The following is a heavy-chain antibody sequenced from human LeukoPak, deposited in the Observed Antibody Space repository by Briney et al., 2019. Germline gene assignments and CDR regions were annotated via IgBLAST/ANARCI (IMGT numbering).Heavy chain of an antibody. J-gene: IGHJ6*03. CDR2: INPNSGGT. CDR3: ARDSEAPRYFDWLTPRGYYYMDV. D-gene: IGHD3-9*01. V-gene: IGHV1-2*06. CDR1: GYTFTGYY. Sequence: ASVKVSCXASGYTFTGYYMHWVRQAPGQGLEWMGRINPNSGGTNYAQKFQGRVTMTRDTSISTAYMELSRLRSDDTAVYYCARDSEAPRYFDWLTPRGYYYMDVWGRGTTVTVSS.